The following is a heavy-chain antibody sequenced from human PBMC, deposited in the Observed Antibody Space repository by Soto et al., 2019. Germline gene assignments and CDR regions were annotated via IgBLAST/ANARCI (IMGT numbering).Heavy chain of an antibody. CDR1: GGTFSSYD. D-gene: IGHD6-19*01. CDR2: MNPNSGNT. J-gene: IGHJ6*02. Sequence: ASVKVSCKASGGTFSSYDINWVRQATGQGLEWMGWMNPNSGNTGYAQKFQGRVTMTRNTSISTAYMELSSLRSEDTAVYYCARGDPQLAVAGYYYYYYGMDVWGQGTTVTVSS. V-gene: IGHV1-8*02. CDR3: ARGDPQLAVAGYYYYYYGMDV.